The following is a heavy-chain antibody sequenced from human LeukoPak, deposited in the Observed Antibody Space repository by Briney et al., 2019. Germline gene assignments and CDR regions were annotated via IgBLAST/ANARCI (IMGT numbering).Heavy chain of an antibody. CDR3: ARHGHSSGWPGIDY. Sequence: SETLSLTCTVSGASFSSSTYYWGWIRQPPGKGLEWIGSIYYSGSTYYNLSLKSRVTISVDTSKNQFSLKLSSVTAADTAVYYCARHGHSSGWPGIDYWGQGTLVTVSS. V-gene: IGHV4-39*01. CDR2: IYYSGST. D-gene: IGHD6-19*01. J-gene: IGHJ4*02. CDR1: GASFSSSTYY.